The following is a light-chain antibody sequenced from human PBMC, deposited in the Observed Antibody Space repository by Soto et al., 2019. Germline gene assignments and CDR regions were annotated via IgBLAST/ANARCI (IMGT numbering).Light chain of an antibody. Sequence: QSVLTQPPSASGSPGQSVTIPCTGTYSDIGAYNYVSWYQQRPGEAPKLIIYEFRKRTSVVPDRIVASKSGNTAXLTVSGLQADDEANYYCSSFKGTNSFVFGTGTKVAVL. J-gene: IGLJ1*01. CDR2: EFR. CDR3: SSFKGTNSFV. CDR1: YSDIGAYNY. V-gene: IGLV2-8*01.